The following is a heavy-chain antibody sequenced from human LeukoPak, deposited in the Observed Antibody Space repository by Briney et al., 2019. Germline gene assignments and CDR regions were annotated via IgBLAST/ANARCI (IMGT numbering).Heavy chain of an antibody. V-gene: IGHV3-7*01. D-gene: IGHD1-14*01. CDR1: GIRFNDYW. Sequence: GGSLRLSCTVSGIRFNDYWMSWVRQAPGKGLEWVANIKEDGGEMYYVDSVKGRFIISRDNAKNSVYLQMNILRVEDTAVYYCASGMIEFDYWGQGTLVTVSS. CDR2: IKEDGGEM. CDR3: ASGMIEFDY. J-gene: IGHJ4*02.